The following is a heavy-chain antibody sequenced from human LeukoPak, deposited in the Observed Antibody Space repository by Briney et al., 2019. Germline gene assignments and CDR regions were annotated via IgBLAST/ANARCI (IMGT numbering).Heavy chain of an antibody. V-gene: IGHV1-2*06. J-gene: IGHJ4*02. Sequence: ASVKVSCKASGYTFTGYYMHWVRQAPGQGLEWMGRINPNSGGTNYAQEFQGRVTLTRDTSISTAYMELSRLRSDDTAVYYCARLPTYYYDSSGIENDYWGQGTLVTVSS. CDR2: INPNSGGT. CDR1: GYTFTGYY. D-gene: IGHD3-22*01. CDR3: ARLPTYYYDSSGIENDY.